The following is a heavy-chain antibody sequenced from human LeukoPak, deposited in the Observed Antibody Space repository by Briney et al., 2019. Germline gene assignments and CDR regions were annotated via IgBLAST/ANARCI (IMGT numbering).Heavy chain of an antibody. CDR3: ARASWSGYFFDY. D-gene: IGHD3-3*01. Sequence: GGALRLSCAASGFTLSSYEMNWVRQAPGKGLEWVSKISSGGSTIYYADSVKGRCTISRDNAKNSLYLQMNSLRAEDTAVYYCARASWSGYFFDYWGQGTLVAVSS. CDR1: GFTLSSYE. CDR2: ISSGGSTI. V-gene: IGHV3-48*03. J-gene: IGHJ4*02.